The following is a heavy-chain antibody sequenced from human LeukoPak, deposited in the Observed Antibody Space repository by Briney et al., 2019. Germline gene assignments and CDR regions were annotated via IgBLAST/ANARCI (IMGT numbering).Heavy chain of an antibody. CDR3: ARGAVPAATRNYYYGMDV. CDR2: IKQDGSEK. CDR1: GFTFNSYW. D-gene: IGHD2-2*01. V-gene: IGHV3-7*03. J-gene: IGHJ6*04. Sequence: GGSLRLPCAASGFTFNSYWMSWVRQAPGKGLEWVANIKQDGSEKYYVDSVKGRFTISRDNAKNSLYLQMNSLRAEDTAVYYCARGAVPAATRNYYYGMDVWGKGTTVTVSS.